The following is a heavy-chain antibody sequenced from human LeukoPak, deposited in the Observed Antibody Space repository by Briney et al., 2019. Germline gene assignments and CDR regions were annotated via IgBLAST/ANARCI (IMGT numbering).Heavy chain of an antibody. CDR2: VSDDGSTK. CDR1: GFTFSSFW. V-gene: IGHV3-74*03. Sequence: GGSLRLSCAASGFTFSSFWMHWVRQAPGKGLVWVSRVSDDGSTKTYADSVKGGFTISRDNAENTLYLQMNSLRPEDTAVYYCVRHNAARAFDIWGQGTVVIVSS. J-gene: IGHJ3*02. CDR3: VRHNAARAFDI. D-gene: IGHD1-1*01.